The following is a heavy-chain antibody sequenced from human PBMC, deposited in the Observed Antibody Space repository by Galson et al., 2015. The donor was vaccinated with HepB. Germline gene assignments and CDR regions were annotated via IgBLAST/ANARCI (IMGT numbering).Heavy chain of an antibody. CDR3: TTGVEWFRESDDAFDI. CDR1: GFTFSNAW. Sequence: SLRLSCAASGFTFSNAWMSWVRQAPGKGLEWVGRIKSKTDGGTTDYAAPVKGRFTISRDDSKNTLYLQMNSLKTEDTAVYYCTTGVEWFRESDDAFDIWGQGTMVTVSS. J-gene: IGHJ3*02. V-gene: IGHV3-15*01. CDR2: IKSKTDGGTT. D-gene: IGHD3-10*01.